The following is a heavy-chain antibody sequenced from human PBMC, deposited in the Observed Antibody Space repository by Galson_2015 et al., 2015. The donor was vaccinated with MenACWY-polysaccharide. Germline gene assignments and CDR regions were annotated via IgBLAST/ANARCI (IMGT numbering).Heavy chain of an antibody. V-gene: IGHV3-23*01. CDR2: INPSGGST. J-gene: IGHJ4*02. CDR1: QFTFNNYA. D-gene: IGHD2-2*01. CDR3: ANGCSISSCSPLDY. Sequence: SLRLSCAASQFTFNNYAMIWVRQAPGKGLEWVSTINPSGGSTWYADSVKGQFSISRDNSNNMLYLQMNSLRADDTAVYYCANGCSISSCSPLDYWGQGTLVSVSS.